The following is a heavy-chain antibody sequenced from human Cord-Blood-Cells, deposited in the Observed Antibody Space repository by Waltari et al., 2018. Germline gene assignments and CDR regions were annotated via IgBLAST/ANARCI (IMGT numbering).Heavy chain of an antibody. CDR2: IKQDGSEK. J-gene: IGHJ4*02. Sequence: EVQLVESGGVWVQPGGSLRRSCAASGFTLSRFWLSWVRQAPGKGLEWVANIKQDGSEKYYVDSVKGRFTISRDNAKNSLYLQMNSLRAEDTAVYYCARERDSLDYFDYWGQGTLVTVSS. CDR3: ARERDSLDYFDY. D-gene: IGHD2-21*01. CDR1: GFTLSRFW. V-gene: IGHV3-7*05.